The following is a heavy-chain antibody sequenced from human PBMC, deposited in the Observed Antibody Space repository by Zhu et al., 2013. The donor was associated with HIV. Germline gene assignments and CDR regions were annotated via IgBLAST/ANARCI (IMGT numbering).Heavy chain of an antibody. CDR1: GGTFSSYA. J-gene: IGHJ6*02. D-gene: IGHD6-13*01. Sequence: QVQLVQSGAEVKKPGSSVKVSCKASGGTFSSYAISWVRQAPGQGLEWMGGIIPIFGTANYAQKFQGRVTITADESTSTAYMELSSLRSEDTAVYYCAGTYSSSWYVFLGPTLPYYYYGMDVWGQGTTVTVSS. CDR3: AGTYSSSWYVFLGPTLPYYYYGMDV. CDR2: IIPIFGTA. V-gene: IGHV1-69*01.